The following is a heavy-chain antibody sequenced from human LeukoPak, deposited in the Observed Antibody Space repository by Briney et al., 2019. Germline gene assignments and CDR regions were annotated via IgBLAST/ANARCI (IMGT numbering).Heavy chain of an antibody. CDR1: GFTFSTYG. CDR3: TKAQLPRHEPGNFYFDY. V-gene: IGHV3-30*18. D-gene: IGHD1-14*01. Sequence: GGSLRLSCAASGFTFSTYGMHWVRQAPGKGLEWVAVVSYDESSVYYADSVKGRFTISRDNSKDTVFLHMNSLRSDDTAVYYCTKAQLPRHEPGNFYFDYWGQGILVTVSS. CDR2: VSYDESSV. J-gene: IGHJ4*02.